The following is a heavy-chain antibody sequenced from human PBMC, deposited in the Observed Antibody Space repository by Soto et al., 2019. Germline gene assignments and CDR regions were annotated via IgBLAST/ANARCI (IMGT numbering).Heavy chain of an antibody. D-gene: IGHD3-9*01. Sequence: GGSLRLSCAASGFTFNNYAMSWVRQAPGKGLEWVSGTSWNSGSIGYADSVKGRFTISRDNAKNSLYLQMNSLRAEDTALYYRAEDTIFEYYYYMDVWGKGTTVTVS. CDR1: GFTFNNYA. CDR2: TSWNSGSI. CDR3: AEDTIFEYYYYMDV. J-gene: IGHJ6*03. V-gene: IGHV3-9*01.